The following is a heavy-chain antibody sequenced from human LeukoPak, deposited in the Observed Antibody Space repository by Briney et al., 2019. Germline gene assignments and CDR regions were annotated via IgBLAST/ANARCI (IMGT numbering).Heavy chain of an antibody. CDR2: ISWNSGSI. J-gene: IGHJ4*02. CDR3: AKGYYYDSGGYYNYFDY. CDR1: GFTFDDYA. V-gene: IGHV3-9*01. D-gene: IGHD3-22*01. Sequence: GGSLRLSCAASGFTFDDYAMHWVRQAPGMGLEWVSGISWNSGSIGYADFVKGRFTISRDNAKNFLYLQMSSLRAEDTALYYCAKGYYYDSGGYYNYFDYWGQGTPVTVSS.